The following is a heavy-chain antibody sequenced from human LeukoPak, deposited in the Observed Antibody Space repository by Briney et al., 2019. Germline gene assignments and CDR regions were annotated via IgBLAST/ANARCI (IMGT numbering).Heavy chain of an antibody. V-gene: IGHV1-69*06. D-gene: IGHD2-2*01. CDR2: IIPIFGTA. Sequence: SVKVPCKASVCTFISYAISWVRQAPRQGLAWMEGIIPIFGTANYAQKFQGRVTITADKSTSTAYLELSSMSSEDTAVYYCARDREGYCSSTSCYPSNWFDPWGQGTLVTVSS. J-gene: IGHJ5*02. CDR3: ARDREGYCSSTSCYPSNWFDP. CDR1: VCTFISYA.